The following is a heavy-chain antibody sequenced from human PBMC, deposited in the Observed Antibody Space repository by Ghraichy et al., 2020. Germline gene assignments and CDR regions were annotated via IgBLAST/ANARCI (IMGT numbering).Heavy chain of an antibody. D-gene: IGHD2-15*01. CDR1: GGSFSGYY. J-gene: IGHJ6*03. CDR3: ARRGGYYSYYYYMDV. V-gene: IGHV4-34*01. Sequence: SETLSLTCAVYGGSFSGYYWSWIRQPPGKGLEWIGEINHSGSTNYNPSLKSRVTISVDTSKNQFSLKLSSVTAADTAVYYWARRGGYYSYYYYMDVWGKGTTVTVSS. CDR2: INHSGST.